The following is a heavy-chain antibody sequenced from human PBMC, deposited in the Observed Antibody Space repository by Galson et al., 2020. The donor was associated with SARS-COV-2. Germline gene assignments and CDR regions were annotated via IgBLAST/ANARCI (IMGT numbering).Heavy chain of an antibody. CDR1: GGSISSYY. CDR3: ARSLAAREAYYYYYMDV. CDR2: IYYSGST. J-gene: IGHJ6*03. V-gene: IGHV4-59*01. Sequence: SETLSLTCTVSGGSISSYYCSWIRQPPGTGLEWIGYIYYSGSTNYNPSLKSRVTISVDTSKNQFSLKLSSVTAADTAVYYCARSLAAREAYYYYYMDVWGKGTTVTVSS. D-gene: IGHD6-6*01.